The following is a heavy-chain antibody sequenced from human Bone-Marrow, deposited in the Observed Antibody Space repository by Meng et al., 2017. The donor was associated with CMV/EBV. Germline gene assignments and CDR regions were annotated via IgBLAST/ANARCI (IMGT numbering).Heavy chain of an antibody. CDR3: ARRGPYSSSWIQGDDYYGMEV. CDR2: INPSGGST. V-gene: IGHV1-46*01. D-gene: IGHD6-13*01. J-gene: IGHJ6*02. CDR1: GYTFTSYY. Sequence: ASVKVSCKASGYTFTSYYMHWVRQAPGQGLEWMGIINPSGGSTSYAQKFQGRVTMTRDTSTSTVYMELSSLRSEDTAVDNCARRGPYSSSWIQGDDYYGMEVWGQGTTVTVYS.